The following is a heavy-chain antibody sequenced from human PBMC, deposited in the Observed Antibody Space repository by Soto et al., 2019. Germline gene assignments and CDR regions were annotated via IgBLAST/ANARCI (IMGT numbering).Heavy chain of an antibody. CDR2: IYHSGST. Sequence: PSETLSPTCAVSGGSISSGGYSWSWIRQPPGKGLEWIGYIYHSGSTYYNPSLKSRVTISVDRSKNQFSLKLNSVTAADTAVYYCASQPSPWGQGTLVTVSS. V-gene: IGHV4-30-2*01. J-gene: IGHJ5*02. CDR1: GGSISSGGYS. CDR3: ASQPSP.